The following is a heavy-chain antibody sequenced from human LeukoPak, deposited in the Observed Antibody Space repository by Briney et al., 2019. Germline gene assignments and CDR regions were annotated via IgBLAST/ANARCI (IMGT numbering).Heavy chain of an antibody. CDR2: ISGSGGST. Sequence: PGGSLRLSCAASGFTFSSYAISWVRQAPGKGLEWVSAISGSGGSTDYADSVKGRFTISRDNSKNTLYLQMNSLRAEDTAVYYCAKDKEQLWLLSGFDYWGQGTLVTVSS. J-gene: IGHJ4*02. CDR1: GFTFSSYA. CDR3: AKDKEQLWLLSGFDY. V-gene: IGHV3-23*01. D-gene: IGHD5-18*01.